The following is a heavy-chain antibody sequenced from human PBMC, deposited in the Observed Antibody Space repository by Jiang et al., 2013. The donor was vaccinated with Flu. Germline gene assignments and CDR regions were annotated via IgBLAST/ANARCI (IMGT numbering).Heavy chain of an antibody. D-gene: IGHD6-19*01. J-gene: IGHJ4*02. CDR2: IYWNGDE. Sequence: KPTQTLTLTCTFTGFSLSRSREGVGWIRQPPGKALEWLALIYWNGDERYSPSQKSRLTITKGTSKEQVVLTMTNMDPVDTATYYCAHLPPTYSSGWVYWGQGTLVTVSS. V-gene: IGHV2-5*01. CDR3: AHLPPTYSSGWVY. CDR1: GFSLSRSREG.